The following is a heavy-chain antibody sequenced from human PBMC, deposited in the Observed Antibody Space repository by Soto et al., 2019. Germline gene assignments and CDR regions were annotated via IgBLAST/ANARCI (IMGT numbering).Heavy chain of an antibody. J-gene: IGHJ4*02. Sequence: QVQLVQSGAEVKKPGSSVKVSCKASGGTFSSYAISWVRQAPGQRLEWMGGIIPIFGTANYAQKFQGRVRITAGESTSTAYMELSSLRSADTAVYSCAREDYGDYVGYFDYWGQGTVVTVSA. V-gene: IGHV1-69*01. CDR1: GGTFSSYA. CDR2: IIPIFGTA. D-gene: IGHD4-17*01. CDR3: AREDYGDYVGYFDY.